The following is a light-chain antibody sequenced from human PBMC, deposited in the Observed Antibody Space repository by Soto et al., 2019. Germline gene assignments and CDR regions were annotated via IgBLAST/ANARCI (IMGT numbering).Light chain of an antibody. Sequence: DIQMTQSPSTLSASVGDRVTITCRASQSISSWLAWYQQKPGKAPKLLIYDASSLESGVPSRFSGSGSGTEFTLTISSLQPDDFATYYCQPDNSYSHFGQGTKLEIK. CDR2: DAS. CDR1: QSISSW. CDR3: QPDNSYSH. V-gene: IGKV1-5*01. J-gene: IGKJ2*01.